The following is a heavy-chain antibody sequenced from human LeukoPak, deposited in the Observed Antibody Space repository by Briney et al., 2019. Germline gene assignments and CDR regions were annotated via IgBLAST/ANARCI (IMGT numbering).Heavy chain of an antibody. Sequence: PGGSLRLSCEVSGFSVRKNYMSWVRQAPGKGLEWVSILYSGGTTYSADSVKGRFTISRHQSKNTLYLQLNSLRVDDTAVYSCARRAPTNYFFDNWGQGTLVTVSS. CDR2: LYSGGTT. V-gene: IGHV3-53*04. D-gene: IGHD1-1*01. CDR1: GFSVRKNY. J-gene: IGHJ4*02. CDR3: ARRAPTNYFFDN.